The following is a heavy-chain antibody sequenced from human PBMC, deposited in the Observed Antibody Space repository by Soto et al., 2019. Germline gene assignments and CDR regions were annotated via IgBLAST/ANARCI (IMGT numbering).Heavy chain of an antibody. CDR3: ARVITIFGVVIYPASLLPLDY. V-gene: IGHV3-30*03. CDR2: ISYDGSNK. D-gene: IGHD3-3*01. CDR1: GFTFSSYG. J-gene: IGHJ4*02. Sequence: GGSLRLSCAASGFTFSSYGMHWVRQAPGKGLEWVAVISYDGSNKYYADSVKGGLTISRDNSKNRLYLQMNSLRAEDMAVYFCARVITIFGVVIYPASLLPLDYWGQGTLVTVSS.